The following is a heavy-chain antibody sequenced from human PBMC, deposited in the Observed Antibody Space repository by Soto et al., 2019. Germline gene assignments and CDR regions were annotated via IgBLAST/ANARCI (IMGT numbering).Heavy chain of an antibody. V-gene: IGHV3-11*01. CDR1: GFTFSGYY. J-gene: IGHJ4*02. CDR3: ARTGYGGSRDS. CDR2: ISGSGRTI. D-gene: IGHD4-17*01. Sequence: PGGSLSLSCASSGFTFSGYYMSWVRKAPGKGLEWVSYISGSGRTIYYADSVKGRFTISRDNAKNSLYLQMNSLSAEDTAVYYCARTGYGGSRDSWGQGTLVTVSS.